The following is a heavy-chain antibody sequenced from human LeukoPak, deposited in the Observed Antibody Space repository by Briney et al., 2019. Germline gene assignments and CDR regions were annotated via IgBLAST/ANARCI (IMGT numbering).Heavy chain of an antibody. CDR2: ISGSGDST. D-gene: IGHD2-15*01. Sequence: PGGSLRLSCAASGFTFSSYAMSWVRQAPGKGLEWVSAISGSGDSTYYADSVKGRFTISRDNSKNTLYLQMNSLRAEDTAIYHCAKDGQTVVVVAATYFDYWGQGTLVTVSS. J-gene: IGHJ4*02. CDR3: AKDGQTVVVVAATYFDY. CDR1: GFTFSSYA. V-gene: IGHV3-23*01.